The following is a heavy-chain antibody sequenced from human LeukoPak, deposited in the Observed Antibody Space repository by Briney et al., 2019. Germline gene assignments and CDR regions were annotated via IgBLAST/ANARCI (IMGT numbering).Heavy chain of an antibody. CDR2: INPSSGGT. D-gene: IGHD6-6*01. CDR3: ATLEYSSSGGMDV. J-gene: IGHJ6*02. V-gene: IGHV1-2*02. CDR1: GYTFTGYY. Sequence: ASVKVSCKASGYTFTGYYMHWVRQAPGQGLEWMGWINPSSGGTNYAQKFQGRVTMTRDTSISTAYMELSRLRSDDTAVYYCATLEYSSSGGMDVWGQGTTVTVSS.